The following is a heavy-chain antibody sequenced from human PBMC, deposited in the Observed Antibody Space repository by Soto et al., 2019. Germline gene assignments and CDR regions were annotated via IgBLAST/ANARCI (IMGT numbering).Heavy chain of an antibody. Sequence: EVQLVESGGGLVQPGGSLRLSCAASGFTVSSNYMSWVRQAPGKGLEWVSVIYSGGSTYYADSVKGRFTISRDNSKNTLYLQMNSLRAEDTAVYYCAREMIRVAAAGLYYYYAMDVWGQGTTVTVSS. CDR1: GFTVSSNY. V-gene: IGHV3-66*01. D-gene: IGHD6-13*01. CDR2: IYSGGST. CDR3: AREMIRVAAAGLYYYYAMDV. J-gene: IGHJ6*02.